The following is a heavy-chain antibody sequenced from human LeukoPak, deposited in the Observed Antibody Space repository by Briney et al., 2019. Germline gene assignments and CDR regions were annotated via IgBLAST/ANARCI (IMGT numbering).Heavy chain of an antibody. CDR2: INHSGST. V-gene: IGHV4-34*01. D-gene: IGHD3-10*01. Sequence: SETLSLTCAVYGGSFSGYYWSWIRQPPGKGLEWIGEINHSGSTNYNPSLKSRVTISVDTSKNQFSLKLSSVTAADTAVYYCARVKDYYGSGSYSYWGQGTLVTVSS. CDR3: ARVKDYYGSGSYSY. CDR1: GGSFSGYY. J-gene: IGHJ4*02.